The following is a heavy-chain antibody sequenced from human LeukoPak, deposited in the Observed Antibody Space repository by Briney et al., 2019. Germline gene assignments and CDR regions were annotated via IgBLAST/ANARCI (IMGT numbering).Heavy chain of an antibody. J-gene: IGHJ6*03. Sequence: ASVKVSCKASGGTFSGYAISWVRQAPGQGLEWMGGIIPIFGTANYAQKFQGRVTITTDESTSTAYMELSSLRSEDTAVYYCARHSSSYYYYYMDVWGKGTTVTVSS. CDR2: IIPIFGTA. V-gene: IGHV1-69*05. CDR1: GGTFSGYA. D-gene: IGHD6-6*01. CDR3: ARHSSSYYYYYMDV.